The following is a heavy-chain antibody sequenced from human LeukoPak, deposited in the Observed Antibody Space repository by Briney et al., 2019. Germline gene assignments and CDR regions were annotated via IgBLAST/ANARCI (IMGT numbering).Heavy chain of an antibody. D-gene: IGHD3-3*01. CDR1: GGSFSGYY. V-gene: IGHV4-34*01. J-gene: IGHJ5*02. CDR2: INHSGST. CDR3: ARRGLRFLESVKYSWFDP. Sequence: PSETLSLTCAVYGGSFSGYYWTSIRQPPGKGLEWIGEINHSGSTNYNPSLKSRVTISVDTSKSQFSLKLSSVTAADTAIYFCARRGLRFLESVKYSWFDPWGQGTLVTVSS.